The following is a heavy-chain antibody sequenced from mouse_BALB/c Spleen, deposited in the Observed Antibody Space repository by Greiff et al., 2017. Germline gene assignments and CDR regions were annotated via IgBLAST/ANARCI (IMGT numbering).Heavy chain of an antibody. CDR2: IDPSDSET. D-gene: IGHD2-3*01. Sequence: VQLQQPGAELVKPGAPVKLSCKASGYTFTSYWMNWVKQRPGRGLEWIGRIDPSDSETHYNQKFKDKATLTVDKSSSTAYIQLSSLTSEDSAVYYCARGDGYYGGYYAMDYWGQGTSVTVSS. CDR1: GYTFTSYW. CDR3: ARGDGYYGGYYAMDY. J-gene: IGHJ4*01. V-gene: IGHV1-69*02.